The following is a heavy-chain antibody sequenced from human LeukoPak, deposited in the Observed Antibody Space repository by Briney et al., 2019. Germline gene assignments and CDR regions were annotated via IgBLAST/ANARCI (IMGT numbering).Heavy chain of an antibody. V-gene: IGHV3-30-3*01. J-gene: IGHJ6*02. Sequence: PGGSLRLSCAASGFTFSSYAMHWVRQAPGKGLEWVAVISYDGSNKYYADSVKGRFTISRDNSKNTLYLQMNSLRAEDTAVYYCARGHQEYCSSTSCYYYGMDVWGQGTTVTVSS. CDR2: ISYDGSNK. CDR3: ARGHQEYCSSTSCYYYGMDV. D-gene: IGHD2-2*01. CDR1: GFTFSSYA.